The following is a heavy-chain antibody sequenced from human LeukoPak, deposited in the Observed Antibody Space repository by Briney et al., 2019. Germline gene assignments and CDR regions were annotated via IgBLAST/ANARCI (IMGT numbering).Heavy chain of an antibody. J-gene: IGHJ6*03. D-gene: IGHD6-6*01. CDR3: AGTYSSSSSYYYYYMDV. Sequence: ASVKVSCKASGGTFSSYAISWVRQAPGQGLEWMGGIIPIFGTANYAQKFQGRVTITTDESTSTAYMELSSLRSEDTAVYYCAGTYSSSSSYYYYYMDVWGEGTTVTVSS. CDR2: IIPIFGTA. V-gene: IGHV1-69*05. CDR1: GGTFSSYA.